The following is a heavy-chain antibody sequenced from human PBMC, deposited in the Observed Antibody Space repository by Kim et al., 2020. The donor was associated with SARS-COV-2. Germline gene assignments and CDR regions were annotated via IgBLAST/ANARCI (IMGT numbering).Heavy chain of an antibody. V-gene: IGHV1-69*01. Sequence: FQGRITITADESTSTAYMELSSLRSEDTAVYYCARGGLGLNSGSYFGYWGQGTLVTVSS. CDR3: ARGGLGLNSGSYFGY. J-gene: IGHJ4*02. D-gene: IGHD1-26*01.